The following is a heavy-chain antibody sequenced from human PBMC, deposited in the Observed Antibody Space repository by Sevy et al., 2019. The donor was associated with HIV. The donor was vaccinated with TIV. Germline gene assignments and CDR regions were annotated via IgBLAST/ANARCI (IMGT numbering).Heavy chain of an antibody. CDR3: AREGDSRPFDL. CDR2: ISSRSTFT. Sequence: GGSLRLSCAASGFTFSDYSMNWVRQAPGKGLEWVSSISSRSTFTYYADSLKGRFTISRDNAKNSLYLQMNSLRVEDTAVYYCAREGDSRPFDLWGQGTLVTVSS. J-gene: IGHJ5*01. V-gene: IGHV3-21*01. D-gene: IGHD3-22*01. CDR1: GFTFSDYS.